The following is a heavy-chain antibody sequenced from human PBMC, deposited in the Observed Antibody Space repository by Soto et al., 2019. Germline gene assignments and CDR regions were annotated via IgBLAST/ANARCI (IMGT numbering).Heavy chain of an antibody. D-gene: IGHD2-21*02. CDR2: IWYDGSNK. V-gene: IGHV3-33*01. CDR1: GFTFSSYG. J-gene: IGHJ2*01. Sequence: QVQLVESGGGVVQPGRSLRLSCAASGFTFSSYGMHWVRQAPGKGLEWVAAIWYDGSNKYYADSVKGRFTISRDNSKNTLDLQMNSLRAEDTAVYYCASEVAIVVVPAPNLYFDLWGRGTLVTVSS. CDR3: ASEVAIVVVPAPNLYFDL.